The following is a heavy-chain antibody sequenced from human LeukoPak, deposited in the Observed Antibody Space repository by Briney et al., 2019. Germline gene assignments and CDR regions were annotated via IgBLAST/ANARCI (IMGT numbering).Heavy chain of an antibody. D-gene: IGHD6-13*01. CDR3: ARGADTSSWYGFYYYGLDV. J-gene: IGHJ6*02. Sequence: PSETLSLTCTVSGGSIYSYYWSWIRQPPGKGLEWIGYIYHSGSTYYNPSLKSRVTISVDMSKNQFSLKLSSVTAADTAVYYCARGADTSSWYGFYYYGLDVWGQGTTVTVSS. CDR2: IYHSGST. CDR1: GGSIYSYY. V-gene: IGHV4-59*12.